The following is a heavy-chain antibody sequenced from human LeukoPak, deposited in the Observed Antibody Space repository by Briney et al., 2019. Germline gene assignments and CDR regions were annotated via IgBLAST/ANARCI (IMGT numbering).Heavy chain of an antibody. CDR3: ARVHSSSWYCCSDF. Sequence: PGRSLRLSCAASGFTFTSYAMHWVRQAPGKGLEWVALISYDGNNKYYADSVKGRFTISRDNSKNTLFLQMTTLRPEDTAVYYCARVHSSSWYCCSDFWGQGTLVTVSS. V-gene: IGHV3-30-3*01. D-gene: IGHD6-13*01. CDR1: GFTFTSYA. CDR2: ISYDGNNK. J-gene: IGHJ4*02.